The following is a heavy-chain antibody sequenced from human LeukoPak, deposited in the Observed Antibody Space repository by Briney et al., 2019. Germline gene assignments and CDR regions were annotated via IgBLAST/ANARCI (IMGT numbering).Heavy chain of an antibody. CDR3: ARELSPVVKYSFDS. Sequence: GGSLRLSCAASASTFSSNWMHWVRQAPGKGLEWVALIWYDGSNKYYADSVKGRFTISRDNSKNTVYLQMNSLRAEDTAVYSCARELSPVVKYSFDSWGQGTQVTVSS. V-gene: IGHV3-33*08. CDR1: ASTFSSNW. J-gene: IGHJ4*02. D-gene: IGHD2-15*01. CDR2: IWYDGSNK.